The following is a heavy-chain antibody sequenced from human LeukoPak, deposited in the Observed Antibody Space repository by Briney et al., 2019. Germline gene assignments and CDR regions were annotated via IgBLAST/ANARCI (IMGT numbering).Heavy chain of an antibody. D-gene: IGHD6-19*01. V-gene: IGHV3-30*18. Sequence: PGRSLRLSCAASGFTFSSYGMHWVRQAPGKGLEWVAVISYDGSNKYYADSVKGRFTISRENSKNTLYLQMNSLRAEDTAVYYCAKADTRIAVAGPGFDYWGQGTLVTVSS. CDR3: AKADTRIAVAGPGFDY. J-gene: IGHJ4*02. CDR1: GFTFSSYG. CDR2: ISYDGSNK.